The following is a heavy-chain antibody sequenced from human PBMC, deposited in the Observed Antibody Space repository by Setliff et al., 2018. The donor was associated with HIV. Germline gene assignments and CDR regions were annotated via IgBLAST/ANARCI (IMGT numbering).Heavy chain of an antibody. V-gene: IGHV4-59*01. CDR2: ISGSVSA. J-gene: IGHJ6*03. CDR3: AREARLDYHDSGYSYHYHYTDV. CDR1: GGSIDFYY. Sequence: SETLSLTCTVSGGSIDFYYWSWIRQSPGKGLEWIGYISGSVSAAYNPSLRSRVTMSVDTSKSQFSLKMSSVTAADTAVYYCAREARLDYHDSGYSYHYHYTDVWGRGTTVTVSS. D-gene: IGHD3-22*01.